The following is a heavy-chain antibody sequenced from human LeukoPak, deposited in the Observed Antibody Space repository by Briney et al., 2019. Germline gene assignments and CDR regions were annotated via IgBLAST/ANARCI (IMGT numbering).Heavy chain of an antibody. CDR3: ARTSSGYLIDY. CDR2: IYYSGST. V-gene: IGHV4-59*01. Sequence: KTSETLSLTCTVSGGSISGYYWSWIRQSPGRGLEWVGYIYYSGSTNYNPSLKSRVTMSVDTSQNQPQNQFSLKLSSVTAADTAVYYCARTSSGYLIDYWGQGTLVTVSS. J-gene: IGHJ4*02. D-gene: IGHD3-22*01. CDR1: GGSISGYY.